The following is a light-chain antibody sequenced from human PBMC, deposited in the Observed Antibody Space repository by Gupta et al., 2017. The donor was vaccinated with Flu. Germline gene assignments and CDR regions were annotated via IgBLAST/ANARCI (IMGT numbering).Light chain of an antibody. CDR3: QQTYSPPQDT. J-gene: IGKJ2*01. V-gene: IGKV1-39*01. CDR1: QNIGIS. CDR2: AAS. Sequence: DTVSIACRASQNIGISVIWYQQKPGKAPQLIIYAASTLQPGVPSRFSGSGSGTDFTLTITGLQPEDFASYHCQQTYSPPQDTFGQGTNLEIK.